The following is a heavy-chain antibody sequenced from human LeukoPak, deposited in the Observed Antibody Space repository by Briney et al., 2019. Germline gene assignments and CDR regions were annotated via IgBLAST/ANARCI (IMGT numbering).Heavy chain of an antibody. CDR2: INAGNGNT. V-gene: IGHV1-3*01. Sequence: ASVKVSCKASGYTFTSYAMHWVRQAPGQRLEWMGWINAGNGNTKYSQKFQGRVTITRDTSASTAYMELSSLRSEDTAVYYCARDRDRFDVDYFDYWGQGTLVTVSS. D-gene: IGHD3-3*01. J-gene: IGHJ4*02. CDR1: GYTFTSYA. CDR3: ARDRDRFDVDYFDY.